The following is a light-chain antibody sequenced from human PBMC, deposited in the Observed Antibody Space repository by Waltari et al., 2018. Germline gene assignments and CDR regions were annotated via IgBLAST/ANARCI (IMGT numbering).Light chain of an antibody. V-gene: IGKV3-20*01. J-gene: IGKJ1*01. CDR1: QSVSRS. CDR3: QHYVRLPAT. CDR2: GAS. Sequence: TVLTQSPGTLSLSPGARATLSCRASQSVSRSLAGYQQKPGQAPKLLIYGASTSATGIPNRLTGTGSGTDFSLTISSLKPEDFAIYFCQHYVRLPATFGQGTKVEIK.